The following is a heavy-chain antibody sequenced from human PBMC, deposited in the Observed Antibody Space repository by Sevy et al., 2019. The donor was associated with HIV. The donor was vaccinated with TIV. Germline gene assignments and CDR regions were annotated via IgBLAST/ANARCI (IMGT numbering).Heavy chain of an antibody. CDR2: ISAYNGHT. CDR1: GYTFTSHG. J-gene: IGHJ6*02. CDR3: ARAAIWFGEGEVYYTGMDV. Sequence: ASVKVSCKASGYTFTSHGISWVRQAPGQGLEWMGWISAYNGHTKYAQKFQGRVTMTTDTSTTTGYMELRRLRSDDTAVYYCARAAIWFGEGEVYYTGMDVWGQGTTVTVSS. D-gene: IGHD3-10*01. V-gene: IGHV1-18*01.